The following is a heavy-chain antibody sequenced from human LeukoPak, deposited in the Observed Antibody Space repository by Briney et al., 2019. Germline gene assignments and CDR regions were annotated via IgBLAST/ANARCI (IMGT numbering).Heavy chain of an antibody. D-gene: IGHD4-17*01. V-gene: IGHV3-23*01. CDR1: GFIFSNYA. CDR2: IRGKTATT. CDR3: ARESDYLPTNFDY. J-gene: IGHJ4*02. Sequence: PGGTLRLSCAASGFIFSNYAMIWVRQAPGKGLEWVSSIRGKTATTYYADSVKGRFTISRDNSKNTLYLQMNSLRAEDTAVYYCARESDYLPTNFDYWGQGTLVTVSS.